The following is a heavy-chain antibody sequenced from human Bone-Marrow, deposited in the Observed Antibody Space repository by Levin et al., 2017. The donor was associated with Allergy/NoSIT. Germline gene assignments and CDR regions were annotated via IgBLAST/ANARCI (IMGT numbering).Heavy chain of an antibody. CDR1: GFTLSTNY. V-gene: IGHV3-53*01. CDR3: ARDWPFGSGPYDGFDL. D-gene: IGHD3-10*01. J-gene: IGHJ3*01. Sequence: GGSLRLSCTASGFTLSTNYMSWVRQAPGKGLEWVSLIYTAGATYYADSVKGRFTSSRDKAKNTLFLQMNSLSGEDTAVYFCARDWPFGSGPYDGFDLWGPGTMVIVSS. CDR2: IYTAGAT.